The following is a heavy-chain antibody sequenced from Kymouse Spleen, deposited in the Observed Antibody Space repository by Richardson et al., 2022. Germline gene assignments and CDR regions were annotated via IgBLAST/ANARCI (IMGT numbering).Heavy chain of an antibody. V-gene: IGHV3-53*01. D-gene: IGHD2-2*02. CDR3: ARDESTSCPYGMDV. CDR2: IYSGGST. J-gene: IGHJ6*02. Sequence: EVQLVESGGGLIQPGGSLRLSCAASGFTVSSNYMSWVRQAPGKGLEWVSVIYSGGSTYYADSVKGRFTISRDNSKNTLYLQMNSLRAEDTAVYYCARDESTSCPYGMDVWGQGTTVTVSS. CDR1: GFTVSSNY.